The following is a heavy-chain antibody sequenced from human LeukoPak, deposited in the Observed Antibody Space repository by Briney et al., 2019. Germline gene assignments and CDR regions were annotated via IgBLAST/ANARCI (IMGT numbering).Heavy chain of an antibody. J-gene: IGHJ3*02. Sequence: GGSLRLSCAASGFTFSSYAMSWVRQAPGKGLEWVSAISVSGGSTYYADSVKGRLTISNDHSQNPLYLQLNSLSADDTAVYYCAKGLGYLDAFDIWGQGTMVTVSS. D-gene: IGHD5-12*01. CDR1: GFTFSSYA. CDR3: AKGLGYLDAFDI. CDR2: ISVSGGST. V-gene: IGHV3-23*01.